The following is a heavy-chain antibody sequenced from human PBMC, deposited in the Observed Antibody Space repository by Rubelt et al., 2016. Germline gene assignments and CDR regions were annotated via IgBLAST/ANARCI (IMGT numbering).Heavy chain of an antibody. CDR3: ARSGWYYYYGMDV. CDR2: INHSGST. Sequence: QVQLQQWGAGLLKPSETLSLTCAVYGGSFSGYYWSWIRQPPGKGLEWIGEINHSGSTNYNPSLKVRVTISVDTAKNQFSLRLSSVTAADTAVDYCARSGWYYYYGMDVWGQGTTVTVSS. CDR1: GGSFSGYY. J-gene: IGHJ6*02. D-gene: IGHD6-19*01. V-gene: IGHV4-34*01.